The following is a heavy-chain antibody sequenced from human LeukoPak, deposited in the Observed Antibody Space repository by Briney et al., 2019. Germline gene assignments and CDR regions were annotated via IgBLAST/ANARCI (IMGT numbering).Heavy chain of an antibody. CDR3: ARGQYNTRDFDY. CDR1: GGSFSGYY. V-gene: IGHV4-34*01. J-gene: IGHJ4*02. Sequence: SETLSLTCAVYGGSFSGYYWSWIRQPPGKGLGWIGEINHSGSTNYNPSLKSRVTISVDTSKNQFSLKLSSVTAADTAVFYYARGQYNTRDFDYWGQGTLVTVSS. CDR2: INHSGST. D-gene: IGHD1-14*01.